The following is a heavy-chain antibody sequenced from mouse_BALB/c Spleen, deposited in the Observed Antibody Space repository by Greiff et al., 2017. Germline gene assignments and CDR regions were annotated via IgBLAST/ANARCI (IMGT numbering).Heavy chain of an antibody. Sequence: VQLQQPGSELVRPGASVKLSCKASGYTFTSYWMHWVKQRPGQGLEWIGYINPSTGYTEYNQKFKDKATLTADKSSSTAYMQLSSLTSEDSAVYYCATHYYGYWYFDVWGAGTTVTVSS. CDR2: INPSTGYT. V-gene: IGHV1-4*01. CDR1: GYTFTSYW. D-gene: IGHD1-2*01. J-gene: IGHJ1*01. CDR3: ATHYYGYWYFDV.